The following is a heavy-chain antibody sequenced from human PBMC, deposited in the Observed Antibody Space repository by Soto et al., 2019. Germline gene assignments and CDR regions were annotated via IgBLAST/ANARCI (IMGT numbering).Heavy chain of an antibody. CDR2: IIPIFGTA. D-gene: IGHD2-8*02. Sequence: SVKVSCKASGGTFSSYAISWVRQAPGQGLEWMGGIIPIFGTANYAQKFQGRVTITADESTSTAYMELSSLRSEDTAVYYCARDSGVVYAPYYYYGMDVWGQGTTVTVSS. CDR1: GGTFSSYA. J-gene: IGHJ6*02. CDR3: ARDSGVVYAPYYYYGMDV. V-gene: IGHV1-69*13.